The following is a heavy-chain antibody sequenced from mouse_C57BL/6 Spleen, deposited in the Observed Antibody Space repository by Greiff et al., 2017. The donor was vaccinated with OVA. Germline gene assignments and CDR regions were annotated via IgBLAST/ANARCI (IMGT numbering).Heavy chain of an antibody. J-gene: IGHJ4*01. CDR2: INPSSGYT. V-gene: IGHV1-4*01. Sequence: QVQLQQSGAELARPGASVKMSCKASGYTFTSYTMHWVKQRPGQGLEWIGYINPSSGYTKYNQKFKDKATLTADKSSSTAYMQLSSLTSEDSAVYYCARGITTGVAGAMDYWGQGTSVTVSS. CDR3: ARGITTGVAGAMDY. CDR1: GYTFTSYT. D-gene: IGHD1-1*01.